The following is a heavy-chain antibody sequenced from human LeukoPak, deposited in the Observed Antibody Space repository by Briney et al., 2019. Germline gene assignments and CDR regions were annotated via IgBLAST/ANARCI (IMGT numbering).Heavy chain of an antibody. CDR2: IYPGDSDT. CDR3: ARTPGYSYGYLFDY. J-gene: IGHJ4*02. V-gene: IGHV5-51*01. D-gene: IGHD5-18*01. CDR1: GYRVTSYW. Sequence: GVPLKISCQGSGYRVTSYWISRARQRPGKGLEWMGIIYPGDSDTRYSLSVRGQVTISAYKSIRAAFLQWSSLKASDTAMYYCARTPGYSYGYLFDYWGQGTRVTVSA.